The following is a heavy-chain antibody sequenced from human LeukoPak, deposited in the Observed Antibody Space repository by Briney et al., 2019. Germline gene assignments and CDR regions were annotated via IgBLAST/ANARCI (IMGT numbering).Heavy chain of an antibody. CDR2: ISAYNGNT. Sequence: ASVKVSCKASGYTFTSYGISWVRQAPGQGLEWMGWISAYNGNTNYAQKLQGSVTMTTDTSTSTAYMELRSLRSDDTAVYYCARGSMVVAAKGVDYWGQGTLVTVSS. CDR1: GYTFTSYG. J-gene: IGHJ4*02. V-gene: IGHV1-18*01. D-gene: IGHD2-15*01. CDR3: ARGSMVVAAKGVDY.